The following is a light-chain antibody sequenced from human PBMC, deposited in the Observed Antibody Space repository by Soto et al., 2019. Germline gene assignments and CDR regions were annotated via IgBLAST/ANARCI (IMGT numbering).Light chain of an antibody. V-gene: IGKV3-15*01. CDR1: QSVSSN. CDR3: QQYNNWPLT. CDR2: GAS. J-gene: IGKJ4*01. Sequence: EIVLTQSPATLSLSPGERATLSCRASQSVSSNLAWYQQKAGQAPRLLMYGASTRATGIPARFSGSGSGTEFTLTISSLQSEDFAVYYCQQYNNWPLTFGGGAKVDIK.